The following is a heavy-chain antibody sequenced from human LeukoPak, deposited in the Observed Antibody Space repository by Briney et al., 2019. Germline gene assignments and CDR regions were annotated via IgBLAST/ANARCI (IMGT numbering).Heavy chain of an antibody. Sequence: GGSLRLSCAASGFTFGSYSMNWVRQAPGKGLEWVSSISSSSSYIYYADSVKGRFTISRDNAKNSLYLQMNSLRAEDTAVYYCASLWNYGDFDYWGQGTLVTVSS. CDR1: GFTFGSYS. CDR2: ISSSSSYI. J-gene: IGHJ4*02. CDR3: ASLWNYGDFDY. V-gene: IGHV3-21*01. D-gene: IGHD1-7*01.